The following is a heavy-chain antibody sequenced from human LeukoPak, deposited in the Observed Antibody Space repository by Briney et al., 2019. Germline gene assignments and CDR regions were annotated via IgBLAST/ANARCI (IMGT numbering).Heavy chain of an antibody. D-gene: IGHD5-24*01. CDR2: VRHDGGT. Sequence: SETLSLACTVSGGSITSGAYCWSWIRQPPGKGLEWIGYVRHDGGTSYNPSLKSRVTVAIDTSKNQFSLNLNSVTAADTAVFFCAKEGRDSDGYNGWFEPWGQGTLVTVSS. J-gene: IGHJ5*02. CDR1: GGSITSGAYC. V-gene: IGHV4-31*03. CDR3: AKEGRDSDGYNGWFEP.